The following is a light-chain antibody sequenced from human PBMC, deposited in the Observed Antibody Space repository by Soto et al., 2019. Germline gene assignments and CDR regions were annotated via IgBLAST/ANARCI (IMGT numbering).Light chain of an antibody. CDR3: CSYAGGCTYV. CDR1: SGDVGAYNS. Sequence: QSALTQPPSVSGSPGQSVTISCTGTSGDVGAYNSVSWYQQHPHKAPQVMLYNGSKRPSGVPGRFSGSKSGNTASLTISGLQAEDEADYYCCSYAGGCTYVFGTGTKLTVL. J-gene: IGLJ1*01. CDR2: NGS. V-gene: IGLV2-11*01.